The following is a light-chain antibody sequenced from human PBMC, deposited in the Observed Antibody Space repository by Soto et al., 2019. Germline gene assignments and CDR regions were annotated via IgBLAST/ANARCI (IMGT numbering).Light chain of an antibody. CDR2: GAS. CDR3: QQYNTLLGN. CDR1: QSVSSN. Sequence: EIVMTQSPATLSVSPGERATLSCRASQSVSSNLAWYQQQPGQPPRLLIYGASTRATGIPARFSGSGSGTEFTLTISSLQSEDFAVYYCQQYNTLLGNFGPDTKVDI. V-gene: IGKV3-15*01. J-gene: IGKJ3*01.